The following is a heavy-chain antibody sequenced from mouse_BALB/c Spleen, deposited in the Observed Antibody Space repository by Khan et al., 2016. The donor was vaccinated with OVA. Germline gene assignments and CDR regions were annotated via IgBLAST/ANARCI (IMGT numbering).Heavy chain of an antibody. CDR2: ISSGGHYT. J-gene: IGHJ4*01. CDR3: RRTITKAKRDYYAMDD. CDR1: GFTFSSYG. Sequence: EVQLQESGGDLVKPGGSLKLSCAASGFTFSSYGMSWVRQTPDKRLEWVATISSGGHYTYFPDSVRGRFTISIDIAKNTLYLQMSSLKSEDTAMYYWRRTITKAKRDYYAMDDWGQGTSVTVSS. D-gene: IGHD1-2*01. V-gene: IGHV5-6*01.